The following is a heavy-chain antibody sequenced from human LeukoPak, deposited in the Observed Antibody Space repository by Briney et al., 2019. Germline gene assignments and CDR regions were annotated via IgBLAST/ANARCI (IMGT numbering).Heavy chain of an antibody. Sequence: PSETLSLTCTVSGGSISSGGYYWSWIRQHPGKGLEWIGYIYYSGSTNYNPSLKSRVTISVDTSKNQFSLKLSSVTAADTAVYYCASGGDGYYDAFDIWGQGTMVTVSS. J-gene: IGHJ3*02. CDR1: GGSISSGGYY. CDR2: IYYSGST. CDR3: ASGGDGYYDAFDI. D-gene: IGHD5-24*01. V-gene: IGHV4-61*08.